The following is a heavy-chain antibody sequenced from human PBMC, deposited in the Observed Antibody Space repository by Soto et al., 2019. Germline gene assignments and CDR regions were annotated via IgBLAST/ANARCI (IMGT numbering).Heavy chain of an antibody. CDR2: ISYDGSNK. CDR1: GFTFSSYG. CDR3: ATAYTVTPALEYYYYGMDV. Sequence: GGSLRLSCAASGFTFSSYGMHWVRQAPGKGLEWVAVISYDGSNKYYADSVKGRFTISRDNSKNTLYLQMNSLRAEDTAVYYCATAYTVTPALEYYYYGMDVWGQGTTVTVS. V-gene: IGHV3-30*03. D-gene: IGHD4-4*01. J-gene: IGHJ6*02.